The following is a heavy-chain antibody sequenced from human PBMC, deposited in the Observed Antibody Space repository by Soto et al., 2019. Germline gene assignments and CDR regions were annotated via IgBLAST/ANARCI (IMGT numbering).Heavy chain of an antibody. V-gene: IGHV3-64*04. CDR3: ARDDDYEANAFDY. CDR1: GFTFSSFA. J-gene: IGHJ4*02. CDR2: ISSNGVST. D-gene: IGHD3-22*01. Sequence: GGSLRLSCSVSGFTFSSFAMHWVRQAPGKGLQYVSSISSNGVSTYYADSVKGRFTISRDNSKNTLDLQMNSLRSEDTAVYYCARDDDYEANAFDYWGPGTLVTVSS.